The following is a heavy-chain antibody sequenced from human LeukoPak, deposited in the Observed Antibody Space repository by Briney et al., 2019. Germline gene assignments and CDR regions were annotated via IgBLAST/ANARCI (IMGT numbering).Heavy chain of an antibody. CDR2: ISSSSSYI. Sequence: GGSLRLSCAASGFSFSNYVMQWVRQVPGKGLEWVSSISSSSSYIYYADSVKGRFTISRHNAKNSLYLQMNSLRAEDTAVYYCARAYSGTYGLGYYYMDVWGKGTTVTISS. CDR3: ARAYSGTYGLGYYYMDV. J-gene: IGHJ6*03. V-gene: IGHV3-21*01. CDR1: GFSFSNYV. D-gene: IGHD1-26*01.